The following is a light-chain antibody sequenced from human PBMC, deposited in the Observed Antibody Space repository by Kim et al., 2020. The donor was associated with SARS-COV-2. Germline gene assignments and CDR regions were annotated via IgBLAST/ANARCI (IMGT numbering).Light chain of an antibody. Sequence: PASTFCRSSQSRVWRDGNTYLNWFQQRPGQSPRRLIYKVSNRDSGVPDRFSGSGSGTDFTLEISRVEAEDVGVYYCMQGAQWPWTFGQGTKVDIK. J-gene: IGKJ1*01. CDR3: MQGAQWPWT. CDR1: QSRVWRDGNTY. CDR2: KVS. V-gene: IGKV2-30*01.